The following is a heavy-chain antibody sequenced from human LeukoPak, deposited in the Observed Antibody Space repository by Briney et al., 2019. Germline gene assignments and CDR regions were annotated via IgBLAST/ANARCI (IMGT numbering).Heavy chain of an antibody. CDR1: GGTFSSYT. CDR3: TYCSSTSCYSYYGMDV. V-gene: IGHV1-69*02. J-gene: IGHJ6*02. Sequence: SVKISCKASGGTFSSYTISWVRQAPGQGLAWMGRIIPILGIANCAQKFQGRVTITADKSTSTAYMELSSLRSEDTAVYYCTYCSSTSCYSYYGMDVWGQGTTVTVSS. CDR2: IIPILGIA. D-gene: IGHD2-2*01.